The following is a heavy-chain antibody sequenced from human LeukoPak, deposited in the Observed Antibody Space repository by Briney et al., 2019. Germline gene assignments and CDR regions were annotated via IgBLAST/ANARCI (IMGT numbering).Heavy chain of an antibody. CDR3: TRHLLRILGVGYMDV. V-gene: IGHV3-73*01. CDR1: GSTFSGSE. J-gene: IGHJ6*03. CDR2: IRSQGNSYAT. D-gene: IGHD2-15*01. Sequence: GGTLRLSCAASGSTFSGSEMHWVRQASGKGREWVGRIRSQGNSYATVYAVSVKGRFTISRDDSKNTAYLQMNSLKTEDTAVYYCTRHLLRILGVGYMDVWGKGTTVTVSS.